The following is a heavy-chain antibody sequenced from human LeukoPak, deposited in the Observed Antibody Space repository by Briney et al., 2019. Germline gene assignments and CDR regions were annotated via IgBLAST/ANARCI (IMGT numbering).Heavy chain of an antibody. J-gene: IGHJ6*03. CDR2: IRYDGSNK. V-gene: IGHV3-30*02. CDR3: ARGGYSYGYDYYYYMDV. CDR1: GFTFSSYG. D-gene: IGHD5-18*01. Sequence: GGSLRLPCAASGFTFSSYGMHWVRQAPGKGLEWVAFIRYDGSNKYYADSVKGRFTISRDNSKNTLYLQMNSLRAEDTAVYYCARGGYSYGYDYYYYMDVWGKGTTVTVSS.